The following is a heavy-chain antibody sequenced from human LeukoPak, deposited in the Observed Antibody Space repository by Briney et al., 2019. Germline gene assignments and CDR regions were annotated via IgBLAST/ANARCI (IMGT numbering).Heavy chain of an antibody. CDR1: GFTFSSYS. CDR2: ISYDGSNK. J-gene: IGHJ4*02. Sequence: PGGSLRLSCAASGFTFSSYSMNWVRQAPGKGLEWVAVISYDGSNKYYADSVKGRFTISRDNSKNTLYLQMNSLRAEDTAVYYCAKGKYSSSCPDYWGQGTLVTVSS. D-gene: IGHD6-13*01. V-gene: IGHV3-30*18. CDR3: AKGKYSSSCPDY.